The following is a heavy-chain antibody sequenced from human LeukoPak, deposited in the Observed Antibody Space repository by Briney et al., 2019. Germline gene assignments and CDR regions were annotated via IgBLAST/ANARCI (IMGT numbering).Heavy chain of an antibody. Sequence: GGSLRLSCAASGFTFSDYWMSWVRQAPGRGLEWVANIKGDESKKYYLDSVKGRFTISRDNPKNSLYLQMNSLRAEDSAVYYCAIDGAEINKWGQGTLVTVSS. CDR2: IKGDESKK. D-gene: IGHD1-26*01. CDR1: GFTFSDYW. J-gene: IGHJ4*02. CDR3: AIDGAEINK. V-gene: IGHV3-7*01.